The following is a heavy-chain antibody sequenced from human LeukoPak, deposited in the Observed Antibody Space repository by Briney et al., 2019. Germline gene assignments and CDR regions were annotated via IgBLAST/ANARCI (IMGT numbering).Heavy chain of an antibody. CDR3: AKGGGAVADFDY. CDR2: ISYDGSNK. J-gene: IGHJ4*02. CDR1: GFTFGSYA. D-gene: IGHD6-19*01. V-gene: IGHV3-30*04. Sequence: GGSLRLSCAASGFTFGSYAMHWVRQAPGKGLEWVAVISYDGSNKYYADSVKGRFTISRDNSKNTLYLQMNSLRAEDTAVYYCAKGGGAVADFDYWGQGTLVTVSS.